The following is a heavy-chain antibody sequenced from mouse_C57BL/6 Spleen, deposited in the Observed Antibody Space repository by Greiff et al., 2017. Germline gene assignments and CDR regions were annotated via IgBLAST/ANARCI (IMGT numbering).Heavy chain of an antibody. CDR2: ISSGSSTI. CDR1: GFTFSDYG. CDR3: ARTRIYDGYYYFDD. V-gene: IGHV5-17*01. Sequence: EVHLVESGGGLVKPGGSLKLSCAASGFTFSDYGMHWVRQAPEKGLEWVAYISSGSSTIYYADTVKGRFTISIDNAKNTLFLQMTRLRSEDTAMYYCARTRIYDGYYYFDDWGQGTTLTVSS. J-gene: IGHJ2*01. D-gene: IGHD2-3*01.